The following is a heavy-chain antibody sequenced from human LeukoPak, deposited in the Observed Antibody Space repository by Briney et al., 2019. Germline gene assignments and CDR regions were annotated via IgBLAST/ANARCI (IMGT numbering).Heavy chain of an antibody. CDR2: IYWDDDK. J-gene: IGHJ6*03. V-gene: IGHV2-5*02. D-gene: IGHD3-3*01. CDR3: AHLKGITIFGVVIINYYYMDV. CDR1: GFSLSTSGVG. Sequence: SGPTLVKPTQTLTLTCTFSGFSLSTSGVGVGWIRQPPGKALEWLALIYWDDDKRYSPSLKSRLTITKDTSKNQVVLTMTNVDPVDTATYYCAHLKGITIFGVVIINYYYMDVWGKGTTVIVSS.